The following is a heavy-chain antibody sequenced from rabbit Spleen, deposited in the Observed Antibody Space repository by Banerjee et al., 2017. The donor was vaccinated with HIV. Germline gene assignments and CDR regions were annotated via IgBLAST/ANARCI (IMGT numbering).Heavy chain of an antibody. J-gene: IGHJ6*01. CDR2: IYDSDIHST. D-gene: IGHD7-1*01. Sequence: QSLEESGGDLVKPGASLTLTCTASGFSFSSDYYICWVRQAPGKGLEWIACIYDSDIHSTAYASWAKGRFTISKTSSTTVTLQMTSLTVADTATYFCARDTGTSFSSYGMDLWGPGTLVTVS. CDR3: ARDTGTSFSSYGMDL. CDR1: GFSFSSDYY. V-gene: IGHV1S40*01.